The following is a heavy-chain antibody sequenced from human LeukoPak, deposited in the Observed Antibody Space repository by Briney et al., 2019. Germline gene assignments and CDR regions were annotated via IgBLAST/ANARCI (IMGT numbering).Heavy chain of an antibody. J-gene: IGHJ4*02. Sequence: ASVKVSCKASGYTFTGYYMHWVRQAPGQGLEWMGWINPNSGGTNYAQKCQGRVTMTWEASISTAYMELSRLSSDDTAVYYCAREYILTAYYGDYWGQGTLVTVSS. CDR3: AREYILTAYYGDY. V-gene: IGHV1-2*02. CDR2: INPNSGGT. D-gene: IGHD3-9*01. CDR1: GYTFTGYY.